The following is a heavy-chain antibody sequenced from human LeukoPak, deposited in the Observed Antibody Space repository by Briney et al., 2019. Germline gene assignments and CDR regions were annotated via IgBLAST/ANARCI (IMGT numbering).Heavy chain of an antibody. V-gene: IGHV3-30*18. J-gene: IGHJ4*02. D-gene: IGHD3-9*01. CDR3: AKAHYDVLTGPSGYFDY. CDR2: ISYDGSNK. CDR1: GFTLSSYG. Sequence: PGGSLRLSCAASGFTLSSYGMHCVRQAPGKGLEWVAMISYDGSNKYFVDSVKGGCTISRDNSKNTLYLQMNSLRTEDTAVYYCAKAHYDVLTGPSGYFDYWGQGTLVTVSS.